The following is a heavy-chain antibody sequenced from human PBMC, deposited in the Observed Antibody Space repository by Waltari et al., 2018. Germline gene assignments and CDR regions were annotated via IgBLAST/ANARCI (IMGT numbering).Heavy chain of an antibody. CDR1: GFSFGSYA. CDR3: ASVLGDTYGHFNY. J-gene: IGHJ4*02. Sequence: VQLLQSGGGVVQAGRSRTLSCEVSGFSFGSYAMHWVRQAPGKGLGWVAAISYDGDDRYYGDSAKGRFSVSRDNSKNTLYLQIDRLSIDDTAFYYCASVLGDTYGHFNYWGQGSLVTVSP. CDR2: ISYDGDDR. V-gene: IGHV3-30*03. D-gene: IGHD1-26*01.